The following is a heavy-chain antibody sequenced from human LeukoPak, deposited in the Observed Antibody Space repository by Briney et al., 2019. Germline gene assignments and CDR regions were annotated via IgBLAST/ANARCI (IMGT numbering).Heavy chain of an antibody. CDR3: ARGNRAHFDY. J-gene: IGHJ4*02. V-gene: IGHV4-59*01. Sequence: SETLSLTCTVSGGSISSYYWSWIRQPPGKGLEWIGYIYYGGSTNYNPSLKSRVTISVDTSKNQFSLKLSSVTAADTAVYYCARGNRAHFDYWGQGTLVTVSS. D-gene: IGHD1-14*01. CDR1: GGSISSYY. CDR2: IYYGGST.